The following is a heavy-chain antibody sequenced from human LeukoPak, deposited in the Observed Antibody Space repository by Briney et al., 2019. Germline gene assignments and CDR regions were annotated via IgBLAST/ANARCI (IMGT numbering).Heavy chain of an antibody. CDR1: GFTFSSYS. D-gene: IGHD4-17*01. CDR3: ASRPVPRRGFDP. J-gene: IGHJ5*02. V-gene: IGHV3-21*01. Sequence: GGSLRLSCAASGFTFSSYSMNWVRQAPGKGLEWVSSISSSSYIYYADSVKGRFTISRDNAKNSLYLQVNSLRAEDTAVYYCASRPVPRRGFDPWGQGTLVTVSP. CDR2: ISSSSYI.